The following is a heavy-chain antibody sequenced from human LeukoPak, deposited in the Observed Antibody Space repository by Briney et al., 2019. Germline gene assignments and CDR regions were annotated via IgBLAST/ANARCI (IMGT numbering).Heavy chain of an antibody. Sequence: GGSLRLSCAAPGFTFSSYAMSWVRQAPGKGLEWVSVISGSGGSTSYADSVKGRFTISRDNSKNTLYLQMNSLRAEDTAVYYCTKDRLDYGSGNFDYWGQGTLVTVSS. V-gene: IGHV3-23*01. CDR2: ISGSGGST. CDR1: GFTFSSYA. D-gene: IGHD3-10*01. J-gene: IGHJ4*02. CDR3: TKDRLDYGSGNFDY.